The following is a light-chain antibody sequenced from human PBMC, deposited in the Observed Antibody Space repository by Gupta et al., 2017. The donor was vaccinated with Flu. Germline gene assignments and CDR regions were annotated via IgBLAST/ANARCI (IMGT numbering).Light chain of an antibody. Sequence: SYVLTQPPPVSVAPGQTASIICGGDRIGSKSVHWYQLRPGPSPVVVVYDDSVRRSGIPERFSVSNSGNTATLTISRVEAEDEADYYCQVWDSSSDPVVFGGGTKLTVL. CDR1: RIGSKS. V-gene: IGLV3-21*02. CDR3: QVWDSSSDPVV. CDR2: DDS. J-gene: IGLJ2*01.